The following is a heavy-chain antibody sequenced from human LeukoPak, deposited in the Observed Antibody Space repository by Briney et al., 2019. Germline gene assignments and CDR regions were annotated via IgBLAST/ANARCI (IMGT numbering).Heavy chain of an antibody. Sequence: GGSLRLSCAASGFTFSSYWMSWVRQAPGKGLEWVANIKQDGSEKYYVDSVKGRFTISRDNAKNSLYLQMNSLRAEDTALYYCAKDIGGGYDFPIFDYWGQGTLVTVSS. J-gene: IGHJ4*02. CDR3: AKDIGGGYDFPIFDY. CDR1: GFTFSSYW. CDR2: IKQDGSEK. D-gene: IGHD5-12*01. V-gene: IGHV3-7*03.